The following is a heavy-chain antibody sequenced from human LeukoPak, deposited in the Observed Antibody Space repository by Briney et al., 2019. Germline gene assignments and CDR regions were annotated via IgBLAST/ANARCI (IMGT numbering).Heavy chain of an antibody. J-gene: IGHJ6*02. D-gene: IGHD1-1*01. CDR1: GGTFSSYA. CDR2: IIPIFGIA. Sequence: VASVKVSCKASGGTFSSYAIGWVRQAPGQGLEWMGRIIPIFGIANYAQKFQGRVTITADKSTSTAYMELSSLRSEDTAVYYCARENDPSDYGMDVWGQGTTVTVSS. V-gene: IGHV1-69*04. CDR3: ARENDPSDYGMDV.